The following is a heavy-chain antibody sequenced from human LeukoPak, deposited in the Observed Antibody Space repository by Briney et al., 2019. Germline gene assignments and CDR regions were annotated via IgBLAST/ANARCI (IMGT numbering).Heavy chain of an antibody. CDR1: GGSISSGSYY. D-gene: IGHD3-9*01. J-gene: IGHJ4*02. CDR3: ARSGASYYDILTGYYDFDY. V-gene: IGHV4-61*02. Sequence: SETLSLTCTVSGGSISSGSYYWSWIRQPAGKGLEWIGRIYTSGGTNYNPSLKSRVTISADTSKNQFSLKLSSVTAADTAVYYCARSGASYYDILTGYYDFDYWGQGTLVTVSS. CDR2: IYTSGGT.